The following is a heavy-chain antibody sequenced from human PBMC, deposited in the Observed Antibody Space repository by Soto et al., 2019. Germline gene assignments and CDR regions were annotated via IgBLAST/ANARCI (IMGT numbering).Heavy chain of an antibody. D-gene: IGHD3-10*01. CDR1: GGFINSGDYY. CDR3: ASRKSSPYFDY. J-gene: IGHJ4*02. V-gene: IGHV4-30-4*01. Sequence: PSETLSLTCTVSGGFINSGDYYWSWIRQPPGKGLECIGYIYYSGSTYYNPSLKSRVTISVDTSKNQFSLKLSSVTAADTAVYYCASRKSSPYFDYWGQGTQVT. CDR2: IYYSGST.